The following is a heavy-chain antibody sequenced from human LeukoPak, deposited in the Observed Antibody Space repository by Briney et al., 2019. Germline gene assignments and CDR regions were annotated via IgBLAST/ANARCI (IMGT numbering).Heavy chain of an antibody. CDR3: ARDPPAVAANTYG. D-gene: IGHD6-6*01. Sequence: PGGSLRLSCAASGFTVSNNYMRWVRQAPGKGLEWASLIYSGGATFYADAVKGRFTISRDGSKNTLYLQMNSLRAEDTAVYYCARDPPAVAANTYGWGQGTLVTVSS. J-gene: IGHJ4*02. CDR1: GFTVSNNY. V-gene: IGHV3-66*01. CDR2: IYSGGAT.